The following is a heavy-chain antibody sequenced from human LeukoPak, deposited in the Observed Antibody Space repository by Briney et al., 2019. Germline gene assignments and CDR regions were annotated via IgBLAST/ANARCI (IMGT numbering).Heavy chain of an antibody. CDR2: ISGSGGST. CDR1: GFTFSSYA. CDR3: AKSALYYYDSSGPPSGMDV. D-gene: IGHD3-22*01. V-gene: IGHV3-23*01. J-gene: IGHJ6*03. Sequence: GXSLRLSCAASGFTFSSYAMSWVRQAPGKGLEWVSAISGSGGSTYYADSVKGRFTISRDNSKHTLYLQMNSLRAEDTAVYYCAKSALYYYDSSGPPSGMDVWGKGTTVTVSS.